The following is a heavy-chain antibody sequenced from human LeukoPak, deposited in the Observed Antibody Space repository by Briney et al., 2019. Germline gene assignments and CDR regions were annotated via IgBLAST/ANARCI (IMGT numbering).Heavy chain of an antibody. V-gene: IGHV3-9*01. CDR1: GSTFDDYA. CDR2: ISWNSGSI. Sequence: GGSLRLSCAASGSTFDDYAMHWVRQAPGKGLEWVSGISWNSGSIGYADSVKGRFTISRDNAKNSLYLQMNSLRAEDTAVYYCASPPLFSGSSNYWGQGTLVTVSS. CDR3: ASPPLFSGSSNY. J-gene: IGHJ4*02. D-gene: IGHD1-26*01.